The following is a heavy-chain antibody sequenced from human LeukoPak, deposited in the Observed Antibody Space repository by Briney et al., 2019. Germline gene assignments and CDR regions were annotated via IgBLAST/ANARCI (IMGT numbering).Heavy chain of an antibody. CDR2: IYPGDSDT. CDR1: GYSFSSYW. J-gene: IGHJ4*02. V-gene: IGHV5-51*01. D-gene: IGHD6-13*01. CDR3: ARGAGTFVIDY. Sequence: GESLQISCKSSGYSFSSYWIGWVRQRPGKGLEWMGIIYPGDSDTGYSPSFQGQVTISADKSISTAYLQWSSLKASDTAMYYCARGAGTFVIDYWGQGTLVTVSS.